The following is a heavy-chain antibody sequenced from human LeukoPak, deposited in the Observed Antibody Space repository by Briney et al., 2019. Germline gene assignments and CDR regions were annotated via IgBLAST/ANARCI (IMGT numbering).Heavy chain of an antibody. Sequence: SETLSLTCTVFGGSITTYSWSWIRQPAGRGLEWIGRFYSSGSTDYNSSLKSRVTMSVDTSKNQVSLKLSSVTAADTAIYYCAGDFSSKNWFDTWGQGTLVTVSS. CDR1: GGSITTYS. CDR2: FYSSGST. D-gene: IGHD2/OR15-2a*01. CDR3: AGDFSSKNWFDT. J-gene: IGHJ5*02. V-gene: IGHV4-4*07.